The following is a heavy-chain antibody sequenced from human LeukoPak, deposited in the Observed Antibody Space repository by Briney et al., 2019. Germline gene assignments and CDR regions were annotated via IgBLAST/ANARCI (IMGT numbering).Heavy chain of an antibody. CDR1: GYSFTSYW. CDR2: IYPGDSDT. Sequence: GESLKISRKGSGYSFTSYWIGWVRQMPGEGLEWMGIIYPGDSDTRYSPSFQGQVTISADKSISTAYLQWSSLKASDTAMYYCARPLVYYGSGSYYKPGWFDPWGQGTLVTVSS. CDR3: ARPLVYYGSGSYYKPGWFDP. V-gene: IGHV5-51*01. D-gene: IGHD3-10*01. J-gene: IGHJ5*02.